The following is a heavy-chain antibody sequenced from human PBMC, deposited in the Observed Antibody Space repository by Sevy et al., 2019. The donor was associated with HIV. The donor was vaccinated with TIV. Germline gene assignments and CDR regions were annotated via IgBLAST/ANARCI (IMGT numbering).Heavy chain of an antibody. CDR1: GCSIGNYY. Sequence: SETLSLTCTVSGCSIGNYYWSWIRQPPGKGLEWIAYISYSGSTNYNPSLKSRVTISVDTSKKQFFLMLRSVTAADTAVFYCARYELCAFDIWGQGTMVTVSS. J-gene: IGHJ3*02. D-gene: IGHD1-1*01. CDR2: ISYSGST. V-gene: IGHV4-59*01. CDR3: ARYELCAFDI.